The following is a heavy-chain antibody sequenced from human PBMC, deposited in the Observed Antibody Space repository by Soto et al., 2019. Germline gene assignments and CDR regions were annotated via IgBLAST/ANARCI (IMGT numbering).Heavy chain of an antibody. Sequence: ASVKVSCKASGYTFTSYAMHWVRQAPGQRLEWMGWINAGNGNTKYSQKFQGRVTITRDTSASTAYMELSSLRSEDTAVYYCARSPGSSSRFDYWGQRTLVTVSS. J-gene: IGHJ4*02. V-gene: IGHV1-3*01. CDR1: GYTFTSYA. CDR2: INAGNGNT. CDR3: ARSPGSSSRFDY. D-gene: IGHD6-6*01.